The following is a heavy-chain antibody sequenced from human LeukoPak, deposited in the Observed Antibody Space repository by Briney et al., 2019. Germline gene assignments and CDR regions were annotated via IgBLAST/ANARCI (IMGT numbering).Heavy chain of an antibody. Sequence: SETLSLTCTVSGGSISSGGYYWSWIRQPPGKGLEWIGYIYHSGSTYYNPSLKSRVTISVDRSKNQFSLKLSSVTAADTAVYYCASGAVGSIDYWGQGTLVTVSS. J-gene: IGHJ4*02. CDR1: GGSISSGGYY. V-gene: IGHV4-30-2*01. D-gene: IGHD6-19*01. CDR2: IYHSGST. CDR3: ASGAVGSIDY.